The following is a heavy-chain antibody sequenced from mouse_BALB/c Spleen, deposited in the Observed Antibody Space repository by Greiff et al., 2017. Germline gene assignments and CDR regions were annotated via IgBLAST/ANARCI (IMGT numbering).Heavy chain of an antibody. Sequence: EVQLVESGGGLVKPGGSLKLSCAASGFTFSDYYMYWVRQTPEKRLEWVATISDGGSYTYYPDSVKGRFTISRDNAKNNLYLQMSSLKSEDTAMYYCARSYYYDCAWFAYWGQGTLVTVSA. CDR3: ARSYYYDCAWFAY. CDR2: ISDGGSYT. J-gene: IGHJ3*01. V-gene: IGHV5-4*02. D-gene: IGHD2-4*01. CDR1: GFTFSDYY.